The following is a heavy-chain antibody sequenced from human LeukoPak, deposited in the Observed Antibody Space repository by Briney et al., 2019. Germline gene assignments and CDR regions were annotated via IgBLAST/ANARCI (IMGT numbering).Heavy chain of an antibody. CDR2: IYHSGST. V-gene: IGHV4-30-2*01. CDR1: GGSISSGGYS. Sequence: SETLSLTCAVSGGSISSGGYSWSWIRQPPGKGLEWIGYIYHSGSTYYNPSLKSRVTISVDRSKNQFSLKLSSVTAADTAVYYCARTGSGSYTHNWFDPWGQGTLVTVSS. J-gene: IGHJ5*02. CDR3: ARTGSGSYTHNWFDP. D-gene: IGHD1-26*01.